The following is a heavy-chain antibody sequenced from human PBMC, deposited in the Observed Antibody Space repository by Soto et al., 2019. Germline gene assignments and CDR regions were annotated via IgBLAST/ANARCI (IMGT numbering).Heavy chain of an antibody. CDR2: ISSSGSTI. CDR3: ARDYAFRDDFWSGSSYGMDV. Sequence: GGSLRLSCAASGFTFSSYEMNWVRQAPGKGLEWVSYISSSGSTIYYADSVKGRFTISRDNAKNSLYLQMNSLRAEDTAVYYCARDYAFRDDFWSGSSYGMDVWGQGTTVTVYS. D-gene: IGHD3-3*01. CDR1: GFTFSSYE. J-gene: IGHJ6*02. V-gene: IGHV3-48*03.